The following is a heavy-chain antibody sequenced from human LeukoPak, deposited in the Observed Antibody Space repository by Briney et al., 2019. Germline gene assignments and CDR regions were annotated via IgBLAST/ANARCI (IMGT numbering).Heavy chain of an antibody. CDR3: GRGRPRGYSGYVIDY. J-gene: IGHJ4*02. V-gene: IGHV3-30*02. CDR1: GFTFSSYG. Sequence: PGGSLRLSCAASGFTFSSYGMHWVRQAPGKGLEWVAFIRYDGSNKYYADSVKGRFTISRDNFKNTLYLQMNSLRAEDTAAFYCGRGRPRGYSGYVIDYWGQGTPITVSS. CDR2: IRYDGSNK. D-gene: IGHD5-12*01.